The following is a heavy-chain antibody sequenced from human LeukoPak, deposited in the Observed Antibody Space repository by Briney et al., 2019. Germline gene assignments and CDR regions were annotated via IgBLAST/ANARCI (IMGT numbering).Heavy chain of an antibody. Sequence: PGGSLRLSCAASGFIFRNYAMSCVRQAPGKGLEWLSAITGSGDTTYYADSVKGRFTISRDNSKNTLYVEMNTLRAEDTAVYYCAKWGDYDILTGYYVSDFWGQGTLVTVSS. D-gene: IGHD3-9*01. CDR3: AKWGDYDILTGYYVSDF. J-gene: IGHJ4*02. V-gene: IGHV3-23*01. CDR1: GFIFRNYA. CDR2: ITGSGDTT.